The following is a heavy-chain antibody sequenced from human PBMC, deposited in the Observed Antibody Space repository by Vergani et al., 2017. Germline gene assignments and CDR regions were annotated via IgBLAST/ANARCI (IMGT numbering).Heavy chain of an antibody. CDR2: ISSSGSTI. CDR3: ARIMVYAMFFLSRIDP. V-gene: IGHV3-11*01. CDR1: GFTFSDYY. D-gene: IGHD2-8*01. J-gene: IGHJ5*02. Sequence: QVQLVESGGGLVKPGGSLRLSCAASGFTFSDYYMSWIRQAPGKGLEWVSYISSSGSTIYYADSVKGRLTISRDNAKNSLYLQMNSLRAEDTAVYYCARIMVYAMFFLSRIDPWGQGTLVTVSS.